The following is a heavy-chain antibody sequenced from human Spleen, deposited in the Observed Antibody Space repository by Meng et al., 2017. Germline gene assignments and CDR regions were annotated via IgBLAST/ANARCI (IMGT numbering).Heavy chain of an antibody. Sequence: QVLRQRWGAGLLKPSEALSLTCVVSGGSFSDYYWSWIRHPPGKGLEWIGEINHSGSTNYNPSLESRATISVDTSQNNLSLKLSSVTAADSAVYYCARGPTTMAHDFDYWGQGTLVTVSS. V-gene: IGHV4-34*01. J-gene: IGHJ4*02. CDR2: INHSGST. CDR1: GGSFSDYY. CDR3: ARGPTTMAHDFDY. D-gene: IGHD4-11*01.